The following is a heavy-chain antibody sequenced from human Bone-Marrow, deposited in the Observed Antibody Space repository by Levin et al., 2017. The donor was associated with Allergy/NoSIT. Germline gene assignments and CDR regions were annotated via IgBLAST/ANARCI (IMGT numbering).Heavy chain of an antibody. CDR1: GFIFRNYA. CDR3: AGYDTSAYHSPFDY. J-gene: IGHJ4*02. D-gene: IGHD3-22*01. CDR2: ISGSGGNT. V-gene: IGHV3-23*01. Sequence: GESLKISCAASGFIFRNYAMNWVRQAPGKGLEWVSQISGSGGNTHYADSVKGRFTFSRDNSKNTLYLQMNSLRDEDTAVYYCAGYDTSAYHSPFDYWGQGTLVTVSS.